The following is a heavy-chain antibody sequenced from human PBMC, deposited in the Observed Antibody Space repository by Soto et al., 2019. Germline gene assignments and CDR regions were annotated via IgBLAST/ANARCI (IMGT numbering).Heavy chain of an antibody. CDR2: IKSKSDGETA. J-gene: IGHJ4*02. D-gene: IGHD5-18*01. CDR3: AITAMINRDSSTIFDY. V-gene: IGHV3-15*01. CDR1: GLTFSNVW. Sequence: EVQLVESGGGSVKPGGSLRLSCAASGLTFSNVWMTWVRQAPGKGLEWVGRIKSKSDGETADVAAPVKARFTISRDDSKNTVFLEMNSLKSEDTALYYCAITAMINRDSSTIFDYWGRGTQVTVSS.